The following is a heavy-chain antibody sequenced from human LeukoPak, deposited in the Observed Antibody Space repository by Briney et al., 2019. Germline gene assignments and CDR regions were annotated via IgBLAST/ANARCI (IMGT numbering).Heavy chain of an antibody. J-gene: IGHJ3*02. V-gene: IGHV3-74*01. CDR1: GFTFSTFW. D-gene: IGHD3-16*01. Sequence: GGSLRLSCAASGFTFSTFWMHWVRQPPGKGLVWVSHINPDGGSTTYADSVKGRFTISRDNAKNTLYLQMNSLRAEDTAVYYCAKVFGPGIWGQGTMVTVSS. CDR2: INPDGGST. CDR3: AKVFGPGI.